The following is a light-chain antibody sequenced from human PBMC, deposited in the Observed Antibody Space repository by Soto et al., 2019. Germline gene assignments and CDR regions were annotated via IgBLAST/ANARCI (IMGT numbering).Light chain of an antibody. V-gene: IGLV2-14*03. J-gene: IGLJ1*01. CDR3: TSYTTSRSYV. CDR2: DLT. Sequence: QSALTQPASVSGSPGQSIAISCTGTSSDIGRYNFVSWYQQHPGKAPKLIIHDLTNRPSGVSSRSSGSKSDNTASLTISGLQAEDEAEYYCTSYTTSRSYVFGTGTKLTVL. CDR1: SSDIGRYNF.